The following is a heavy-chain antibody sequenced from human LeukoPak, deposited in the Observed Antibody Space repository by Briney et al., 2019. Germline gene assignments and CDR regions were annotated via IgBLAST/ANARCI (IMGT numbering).Heavy chain of an antibody. CDR2: IPYDGSNK. CDR1: GFTFSSYA. D-gene: IGHD3-10*01. V-gene: IGHV3-30*04. J-gene: IGHJ4*02. Sequence: GGSLRLSCAASGFTFSSYAMHWVRQAPGKGLEWVAVIPYDGSNKYYADSVKGRFTISRDNSKNTLYLQMNSLRAEDTAVYYCATMEGDYWGQGTLVTVSS. CDR3: ATMEGDY.